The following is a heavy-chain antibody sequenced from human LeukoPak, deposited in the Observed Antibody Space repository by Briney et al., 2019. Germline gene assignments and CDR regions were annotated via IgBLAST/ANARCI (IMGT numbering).Heavy chain of an antibody. V-gene: IGHV2-5*02. J-gene: IGHJ5*02. CDR2: LYWDDDK. CDR3: THRGGNCSSSTCYDHFEP. Sequence: SGPTQVKPTQLLTLTCSFPGVSLPTSGVGVGWIRQPPGKALEWHALLYWDDDKRYSPSLKTSLTITADTSKNQEDLTMTKMDAADTATYYCTHRGGNCSSSTCYDHFEPWGQGTLVTVSS. D-gene: IGHD2-2*01. CDR1: GVSLPTSGVG.